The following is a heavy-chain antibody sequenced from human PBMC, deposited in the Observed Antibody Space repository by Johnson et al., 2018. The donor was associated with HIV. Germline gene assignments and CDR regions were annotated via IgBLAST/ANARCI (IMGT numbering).Heavy chain of an antibody. Sequence: VQLVESGGGLVQPGRSLRLSCAASGFTFDDYAMHWVRHAPGKGLEWVSGITTAGDTYYPGSVKGRFTISRDNSKNTLYLQMNSLRAEDTAVYYCARDVAATMIVVGGAYDAFDIWGQGTMVTVSS. V-gene: IGHV3-13*01. CDR1: GFTFDDYA. CDR2: ITTAGDT. J-gene: IGHJ3*02. CDR3: ARDVAATMIVVGGAYDAFDI. D-gene: IGHD3-22*01.